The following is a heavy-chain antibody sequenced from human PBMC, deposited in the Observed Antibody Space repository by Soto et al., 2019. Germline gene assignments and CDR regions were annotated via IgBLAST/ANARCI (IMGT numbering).Heavy chain of an antibody. Sequence: GGSLRLSCSASGFAFGSYTMGWVRQPPGKGLEWVSDINGSGGATYYIDSVKGRFTISRDNSKNTLYLQMNSLRAEDTAVYHCAKAVMVVGSAYDVWGQGTMVTVSS. CDR2: INGSGGAT. D-gene: IGHD2-15*01. CDR1: GFAFGSYT. CDR3: AKAVMVVGSAYDV. V-gene: IGHV3-23*01. J-gene: IGHJ3*01.